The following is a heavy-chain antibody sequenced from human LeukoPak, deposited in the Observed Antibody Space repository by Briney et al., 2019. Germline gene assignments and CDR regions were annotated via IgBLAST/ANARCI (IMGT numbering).Heavy chain of an antibody. CDR3: ASNYGG. D-gene: IGHD4-11*01. CDR1: GFTFSSYS. CDR2: ISGSGGST. J-gene: IGHJ4*02. Sequence: GGSLRLSCAASGFTFSSYSMAWVRQAPGKGLEWVSAISGSGGSTYYADSVRGRFTISRDNAKNSLSLQMNSLRAEDTAVYYCASNYGGWGQGTLVTVSS. V-gene: IGHV3-23*01.